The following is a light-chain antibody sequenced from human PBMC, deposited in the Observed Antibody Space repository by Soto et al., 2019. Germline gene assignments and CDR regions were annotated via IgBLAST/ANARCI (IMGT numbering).Light chain of an antibody. CDR2: GAS. CDR3: QQYGGSPYT. V-gene: IGKV3-20*01. CDR1: QSVSSSF. J-gene: IGKJ2*01. Sequence: DIVLTQSPGTLSLSPGERATLSCRASQSVSSSFLAWYQQKPGQAPTLLIYGASSRATGIPDRFSGSGSGTDFTITISRLEPGDFAVYYCQQYGGSPYTFGQGTKLEIK.